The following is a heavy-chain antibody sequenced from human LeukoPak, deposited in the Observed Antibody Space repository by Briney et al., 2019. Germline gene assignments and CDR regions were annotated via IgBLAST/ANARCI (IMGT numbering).Heavy chain of an antibody. V-gene: IGHV3-7*03. Sequence: GGSLRLSCAASGFTFSSYAMSWVRQAPGKGLEWVANIKQDGSEKYYVDSVKGRFTISRDNSKNTLYLQMNSLRAEDTAVYYCAKAGGYSYGNYYYYYMDVWGKGTTVTVSS. CDR3: AKAGGYSYGNYYYYYMDV. J-gene: IGHJ6*03. D-gene: IGHD5-18*01. CDR2: IKQDGSEK. CDR1: GFTFSSYA.